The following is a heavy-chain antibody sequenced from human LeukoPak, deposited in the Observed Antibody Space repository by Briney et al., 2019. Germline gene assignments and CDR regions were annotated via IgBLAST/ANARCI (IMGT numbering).Heavy chain of an antibody. CDR3: ARRAGKYSHPYDY. CDR2: IYSGGNT. D-gene: IGHD2-15*01. CDR1: GFTVSSNS. V-gene: IGHV3-53*01. J-gene: IGHJ4*02. Sequence: PGGSLRLSCTVSGFTVSSNSMSWVRQAPGKGLEWVSFIYSGGNTHYSDSVKGRFTISRDNSKDTLYLQMNSLRADDTAVYYCARRAGKYSHPYDYWGQETLVTVSS.